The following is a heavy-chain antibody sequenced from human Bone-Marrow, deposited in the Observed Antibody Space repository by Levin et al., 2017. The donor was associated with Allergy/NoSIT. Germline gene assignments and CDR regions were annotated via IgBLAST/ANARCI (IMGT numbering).Heavy chain of an antibody. CDR3: ASRDSSGDYPTNAFDY. V-gene: IGHV3-7*01. Sequence: GGSLRLSCAASGFTFSSYWMSWVRQAPGKGLEWVANIKQDGSEKYYVDSVKGRFTISRDNAKNSLYLQMNSLRAEDTAVYYCASRDSSGDYPTNAFDYWGQGTLVTVSS. J-gene: IGHJ4*02. CDR2: IKQDGSEK. D-gene: IGHD3-22*01. CDR1: GFTFSSYW.